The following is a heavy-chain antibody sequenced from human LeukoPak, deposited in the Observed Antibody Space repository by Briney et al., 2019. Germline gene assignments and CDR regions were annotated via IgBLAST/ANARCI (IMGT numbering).Heavy chain of an antibody. CDR3: ARLGYSSSWYYFDY. D-gene: IGHD6-13*01. CDR2: IYYSGST. J-gene: IGHJ4*02. Sequence: SETLSLTCTVSGGSISSYYWSWIRQPPGKGLEGIGYIYYSGSTNYNPSLKSRVTISVDTSKNQFSLKLSSVTAAGTAVYYCARLGYSSSWYYFDYWGQGTLVTVSS. V-gene: IGHV4-59*08. CDR1: GGSISSYY.